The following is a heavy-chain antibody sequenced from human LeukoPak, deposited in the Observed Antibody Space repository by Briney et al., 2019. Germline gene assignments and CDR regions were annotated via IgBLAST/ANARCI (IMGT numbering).Heavy chain of an antibody. Sequence: GASVEVSCKASGYIFISYGISWVRQAPGQGLEWMGWINPNSGGTNYAQKFQGRVTMTRDTSISTAYMELSRLRSDDTAVYYCARDLPDIVVVPAAISYYYYGMDVWGQGTTVTVSS. CDR3: ARDLPDIVVVPAAISYYYYGMDV. V-gene: IGHV1-2*02. CDR2: INPNSGGT. D-gene: IGHD2-2*01. CDR1: GYIFISYG. J-gene: IGHJ6*02.